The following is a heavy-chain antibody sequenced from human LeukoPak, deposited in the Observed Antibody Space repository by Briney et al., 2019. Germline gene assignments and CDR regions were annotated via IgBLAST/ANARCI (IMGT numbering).Heavy chain of an antibody. Sequence: GGSLRLSCAASGFTFSSYSMNWVRQAPGKGLEWVSSISSSSSYIYYADSVKGRFTISRDNAKNSQYLQMNSLRAEDTAVYYCAREGAYDQYDYWGQGTLATVSS. J-gene: IGHJ4*02. V-gene: IGHV3-21*01. D-gene: IGHD1-26*01. CDR2: ISSSSSYI. CDR1: GFTFSSYS. CDR3: AREGAYDQYDY.